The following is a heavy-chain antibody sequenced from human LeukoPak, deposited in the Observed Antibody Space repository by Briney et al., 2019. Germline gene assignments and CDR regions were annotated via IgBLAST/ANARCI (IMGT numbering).Heavy chain of an antibody. V-gene: IGHV3-23*01. CDR1: GFTFSSYA. CDR2: ISGSGGST. Sequence: GGSLRLSCAASGFTFSSYAMSWVRQAPGKGLEWVSAISGSGGSTYYAGSVKGRFTISRDNSKNTLYLQMNSLRAEDTAVYYCAKPSGSYYGYYYYYYMDVWGKGTTVTVSS. CDR3: AKPSGSYYGYYYYYYMDV. J-gene: IGHJ6*03. D-gene: IGHD1-26*01.